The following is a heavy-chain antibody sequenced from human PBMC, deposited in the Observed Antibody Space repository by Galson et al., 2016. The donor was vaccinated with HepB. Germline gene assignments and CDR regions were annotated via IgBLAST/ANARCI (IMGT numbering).Heavy chain of an antibody. J-gene: IGHJ4*02. V-gene: IGHV4-39*01. CDR2: IYYSGST. CDR3: ARRAEWMSHFDS. D-gene: IGHD3-3*01. CDR1: GGSISNSTSY. Sequence: SETLSLTCSVSGGSISNSTSYWGWIRQPPGKGLEWIGNIYYSGSTYYNTSLKSRVTISVDTSKNQFSLKVRSVTAADTAVYYCARRAEWMSHFDSWGQGALVTVSP.